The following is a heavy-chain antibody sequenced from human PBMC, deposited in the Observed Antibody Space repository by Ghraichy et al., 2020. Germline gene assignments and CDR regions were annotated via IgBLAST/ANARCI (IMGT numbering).Heavy chain of an antibody. V-gene: IGHV4-61*02. D-gene: IGHD4-17*01. CDR1: GGSISSGSYY. CDR2: IYTSGST. CDR3: AREGTYGAAGGDAFDI. J-gene: IGHJ3*02. Sequence: SQTLSLTCTVSGGSISSGSYYWSWIRQPAGKGLEWIGRIYTSGSTNYNPSLKSRVTISVDTSKNQFSLKLSSVTAADTAVYYCAREGTYGAAGGDAFDIWGQGTMVTVSS.